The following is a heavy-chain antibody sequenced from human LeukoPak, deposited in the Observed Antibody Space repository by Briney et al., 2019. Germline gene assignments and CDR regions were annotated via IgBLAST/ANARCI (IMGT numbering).Heavy chain of an antibody. D-gene: IGHD5-12*01. CDR2: IYYSGST. CDR1: GGSISSYY. CDR3: ARAPARRYSGYDWPTPTQFDP. Sequence: SETLSLTCTVSGGSISSYYWSWIRQPPGKGLEWIGYIYYSGSTNYNPSLKSRVTISVDTSKNQFSLKLSSVTAADTAVYYCARAPARRYSGYDWPTPTQFDPWGQGTLVTVSS. J-gene: IGHJ5*02. V-gene: IGHV4-59*01.